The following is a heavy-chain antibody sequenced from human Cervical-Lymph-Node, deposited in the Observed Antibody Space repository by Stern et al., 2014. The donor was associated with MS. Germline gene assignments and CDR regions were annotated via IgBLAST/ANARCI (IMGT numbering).Heavy chain of an antibody. Sequence: VQLVESGAEVKKPGSSVKVSCKASGGAFNTYPINWVRPARGRALEWVGGIIPIFGTPNYAQRFKGRVTIGADEATTTAYMELSSLTYEDTAVYYCATPVSVTLGAMDVWGQGTAVTVSS. CDR3: ATPVSVTLGAMDV. CDR2: IIPIFGTP. CDR1: GGAFNTYP. V-gene: IGHV1-69*01. D-gene: IGHD4-17*01. J-gene: IGHJ6*02.